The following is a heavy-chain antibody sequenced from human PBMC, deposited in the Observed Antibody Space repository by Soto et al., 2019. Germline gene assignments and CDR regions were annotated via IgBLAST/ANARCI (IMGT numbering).Heavy chain of an antibody. J-gene: IGHJ5*02. D-gene: IGHD3-3*01. CDR1: GGTFSSYA. Sequence: GASVKVSCKASGGTFSSYAISWVRQAPGQGLEWMGGIIPTFGTANYAQKFQGRVTITADESTSTAYMELSSLRSEDTAVYYCARVPRGTSKLAYYDFWSGYYWFDPWGQGTLVTVSS. CDR3: ARVPRGTSKLAYYDFWSGYYWFDP. V-gene: IGHV1-69*13. CDR2: IIPTFGTA.